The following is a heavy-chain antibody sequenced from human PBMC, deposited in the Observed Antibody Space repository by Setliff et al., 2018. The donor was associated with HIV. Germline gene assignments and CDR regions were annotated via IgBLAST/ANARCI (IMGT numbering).Heavy chain of an antibody. J-gene: IGHJ4*02. D-gene: IGHD5-18*01. CDR2: FDPEDGET. CDR1: GYTLTELS. CDR3: ARDEVPRGYSYGYFQNY. V-gene: IGHV1-24*01. Sequence: ASVKVSCKVSGYTLTELSRHWVRQAPGKGLEWMGGFDPEDGETIYAQKFQGRVTITADESTSTAYMELSSLRSEDTAVYYCARDEVPRGYSYGYFQNYWGQGTLVTVSS.